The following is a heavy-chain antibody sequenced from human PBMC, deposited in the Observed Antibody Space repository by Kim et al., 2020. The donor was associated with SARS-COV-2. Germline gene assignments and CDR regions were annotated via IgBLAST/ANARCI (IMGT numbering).Heavy chain of an antibody. D-gene: IGHD3-16*02. CDR3: ARVPDYVWGSYRPMWAFDI. J-gene: IGHJ3*02. Sequence: SRVTISVDTSKNQFSLKLSSVTAADTAVYYCARVPDYVWGSYRPMWAFDIWGQGTMVTVSS. V-gene: IGHV4-30-2*04.